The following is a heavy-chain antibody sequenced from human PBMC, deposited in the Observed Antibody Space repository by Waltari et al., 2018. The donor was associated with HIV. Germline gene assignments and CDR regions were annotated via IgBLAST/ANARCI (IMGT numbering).Heavy chain of an antibody. D-gene: IGHD2-21*02. J-gene: IGHJ4*02. CDR3: TTALYCGGDCYPGSFDY. V-gene: IGHV3-15*01. CDR1: GSTFSNAW. CDR2: MKSKTYGGTT. Sequence: EVQLVESGGGLVKPGGSLRLSCAASGSTFSNAWMSWVRQAPGKGLEWVGRMKSKTYGGTTDYAAPVKGRFTISRDDSKNTLYLQMNSLKTEDTAVYYCTTALYCGGDCYPGSFDYWGQGTLVTVSS.